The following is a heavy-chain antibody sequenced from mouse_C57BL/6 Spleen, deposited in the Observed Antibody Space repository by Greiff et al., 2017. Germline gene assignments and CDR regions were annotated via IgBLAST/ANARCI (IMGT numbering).Heavy chain of an antibody. D-gene: IGHD1-1*01. Sequence: QVQLQQSGAELVKPGASVKLSCKASGYTFTEYTIPWVKQRPGQGLEWLGWFYPGSGRRKYNENFKDKATLAADKSSSTVYMELSRLTSEDSAVYFCARHGVPYYGSSYVDWFAYWGQGTLVTVSA. CDR2: FYPGSGRR. CDR3: ARHGVPYYGSSYVDWFAY. V-gene: IGHV1-62-2*01. CDR1: GYTFTEYT. J-gene: IGHJ3*01.